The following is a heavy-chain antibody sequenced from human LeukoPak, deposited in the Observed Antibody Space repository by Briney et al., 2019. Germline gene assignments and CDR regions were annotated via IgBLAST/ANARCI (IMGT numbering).Heavy chain of an antibody. J-gene: IGHJ3*02. D-gene: IGHD3-16*01. CDR2: IYNTGST. V-gene: IGHV4-59*01. Sequence: SETLTLTCTVSGGPISSYYWHWIRQSPDKGLEWIGYIYNTGSTNYNPSLKSRVTISVDTSKNQFSLKLSSVTAADTAVYYCARARLGGSGTFDIWGQGTMVAVSS. CDR1: GGPISSYY. CDR3: ARARLGGSGTFDI.